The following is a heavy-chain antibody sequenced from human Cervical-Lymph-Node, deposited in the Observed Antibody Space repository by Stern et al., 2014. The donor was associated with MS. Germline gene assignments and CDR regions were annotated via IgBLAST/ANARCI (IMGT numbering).Heavy chain of an antibody. Sequence: VQLVESGAEVKRPGSSVKVSCKVSEETFSTYAVSWVRQAPGQGLEYMGGIIPRLKAPNYVQKFLGRLTISADEFTNTAYMELSSVRSEDTALYYCARLGNNGLDVWGQGTMVVVSA. D-gene: IGHD2/OR15-2a*01. CDR2: IIPRLKAP. CDR3: ARLGNNGLDV. V-gene: IGHV1-69*01. CDR1: EETFSTYA. J-gene: IGHJ3*01.